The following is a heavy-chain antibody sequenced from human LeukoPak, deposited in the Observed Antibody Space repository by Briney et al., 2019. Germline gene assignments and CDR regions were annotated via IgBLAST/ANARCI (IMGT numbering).Heavy chain of an antibody. CDR2: MYYSGST. Sequence: PSETLSLTCTVSGGSISSYYLGWVRQPPGKGLEWIGHMYYSGSTNYNPSLKSRVTISVDASKNQFSLRLSSVAAADTAVYYCARDRSPSWYYFWGQGTLVTVSS. CDR3: ARDRSPSWYYF. V-gene: IGHV4-59*01. D-gene: IGHD6-13*01. J-gene: IGHJ4*02. CDR1: GGSISSYY.